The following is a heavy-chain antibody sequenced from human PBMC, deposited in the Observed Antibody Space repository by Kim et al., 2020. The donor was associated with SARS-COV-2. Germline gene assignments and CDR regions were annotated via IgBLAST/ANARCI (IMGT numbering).Heavy chain of an antibody. D-gene: IGHD4-17*01. CDR2: IYSGGNT. Sequence: GGSLRLSCAASGFTVFSNYMSWVRQAPGKGLEWVSVIYSGGNTYYADSVKGRFTIARDNSKNTGYLQMNSLRAEDTAVYYFAREQRGYGGTTFDYWGQGTLVTVYS. CDR1: GFTVFSNY. CDR3: AREQRGYGGTTFDY. J-gene: IGHJ4*02. V-gene: IGHV3-66*01.